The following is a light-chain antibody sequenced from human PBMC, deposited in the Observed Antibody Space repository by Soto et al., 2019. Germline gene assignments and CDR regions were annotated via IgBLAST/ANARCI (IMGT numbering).Light chain of an antibody. J-gene: IGLJ2*01. CDR1: SSDVGAYNY. CDR3: AAWDDSLNGHVV. CDR2: GVT. V-gene: IGLV2-14*01. Sequence: QSALTQPASVSGSPGQSITISCTGTSSDVGAYNYVSWYQQYPGKAPKLMIYGVTNRPSGVSNRFSGSKTGNTASLTISGLQAEDEADYYCAAWDDSLNGHVVFGGGTKLTVL.